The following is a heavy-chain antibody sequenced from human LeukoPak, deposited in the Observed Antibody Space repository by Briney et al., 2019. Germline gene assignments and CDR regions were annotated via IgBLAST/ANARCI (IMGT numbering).Heavy chain of an antibody. V-gene: IGHV4-39*01. CDR1: GGSISSSSCY. J-gene: IGHJ5*02. CDR2: IYYSGST. Sequence: TLSLTCTVSGGSISSSSCYWGWIRQPPGKGLEWIGSIYYSGSTYYNPSLKSRVTISVDTSKNQFSLKLSSVTAADTAVYYCARQREDIVVVPAAIGGTVDPWGQGTLVTVSS. CDR3: ARQREDIVVVPAAIGGTVDP. D-gene: IGHD2-2*01.